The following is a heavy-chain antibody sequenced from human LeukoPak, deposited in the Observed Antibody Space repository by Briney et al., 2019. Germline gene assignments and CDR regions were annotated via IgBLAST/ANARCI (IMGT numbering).Heavy chain of an antibody. D-gene: IGHD1-7*01. CDR2: IIPIFGTA. V-gene: IGHV1-69*05. CDR3: ASMDWNYGFDY. CDR1: GGTFISYA. Sequence: GASVKVSCKASGGTFISYAISWVRQAPGQGLEWMGRIIPIFGTANYAQKFQGRVTITTDESTSTAYMELSSLRSEDTAVYYCASMDWNYGFDYWGQGTLVTVSS. J-gene: IGHJ4*02.